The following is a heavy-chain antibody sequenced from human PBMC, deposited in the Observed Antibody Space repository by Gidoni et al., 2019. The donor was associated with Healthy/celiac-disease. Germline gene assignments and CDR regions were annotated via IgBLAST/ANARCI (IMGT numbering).Heavy chain of an antibody. V-gene: IGHV1-46*01. J-gene: IGHJ5*02. CDR3: ARAGHVDTAMVKKDWFDP. CDR2: INPSGGST. Sequence: QVQLVQSGAEVKKPGASVTVSCKASGYTFTSYYMHWVRQAPGQGLEWMGIINPSGGSTSYAQKFQGRVTMTRDTSTSTVYMELSSLRSEDTAVYYCARAGHVDTAMVKKDWFDPWGQGTLVTVSS. CDR1: GYTFTSYY. D-gene: IGHD5-18*01.